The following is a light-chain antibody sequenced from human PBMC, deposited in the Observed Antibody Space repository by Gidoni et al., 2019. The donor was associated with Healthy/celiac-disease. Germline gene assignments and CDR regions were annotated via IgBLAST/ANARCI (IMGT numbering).Light chain of an antibody. V-gene: IGKV1-5*03. CDR3: QQYNSYWRT. J-gene: IGKJ1*01. CDR1: QSISSW. Sequence: DIQRTQSPSTLSASVGDRVTITCRASQSISSWLAWYQQKPGKAPKLLIYKASSLESGVPSRFSGSGSGTEVTLTISSLQPDDFATYYCQQYNSYWRTFGQGTKVEIK. CDR2: KAS.